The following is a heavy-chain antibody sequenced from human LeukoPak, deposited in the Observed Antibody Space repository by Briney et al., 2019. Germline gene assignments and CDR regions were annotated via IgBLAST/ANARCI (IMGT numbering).Heavy chain of an antibody. CDR3: AARSWPFDY. J-gene: IGHJ4*02. Sequence: GGSLRLSCTASGFTFSTYSMNWVRQAPGRGLEWVSYISGSSSSSDGGAKQYADSVKGRFTISRDNFKSTLYLQMNGLRAEDTAVYYCAARSWPFDYWGQGTLVTVSS. V-gene: IGHV3-48*01. D-gene: IGHD6-13*01. CDR1: GFTFSTYS. CDR2: ISGSSSSSDGGAK.